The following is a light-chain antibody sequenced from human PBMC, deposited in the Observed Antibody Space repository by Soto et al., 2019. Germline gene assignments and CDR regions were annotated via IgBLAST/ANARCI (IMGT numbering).Light chain of an antibody. J-gene: IGLJ2*01. CDR3: SSYATSSVV. V-gene: IGLV2-14*01. CDR2: DVS. CDR1: SSDVGGYNY. Sequence: QAVVTQPASVSGSPGQSITISCTGTSSDVGGYNYVSRYQQHPGKAPKLMIYDVSNRPSGVSNRFSGSKSGNTASLTISGLQAEDEADYYCSSYATSSVVFGGGTKLTVL.